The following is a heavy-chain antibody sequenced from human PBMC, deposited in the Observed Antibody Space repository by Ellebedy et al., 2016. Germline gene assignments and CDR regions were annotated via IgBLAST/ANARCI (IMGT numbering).Heavy chain of an antibody. Sequence: GESLKISXAASGFSVSSNDMSWVRQAPGKGLELVSLIYGGGASYYADSVKGRFTISRDSSKKTLYLQMSGLGAEDTAMYYCARDPGIAAGEVFRSGFSFQHWGQGTLVSVSS. CDR3: ARDPGIAAGEVFRSGFSFQH. CDR1: GFSVSSND. D-gene: IGHD6-13*01. V-gene: IGHV3-53*01. J-gene: IGHJ1*01. CDR2: IYGGGAS.